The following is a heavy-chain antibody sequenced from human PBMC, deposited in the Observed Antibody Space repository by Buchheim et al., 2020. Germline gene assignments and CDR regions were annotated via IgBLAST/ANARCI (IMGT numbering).Heavy chain of an antibody. CDR1: GFTFSSYS. CDR3: ARDKNYYYDSSGYYYY. J-gene: IGHJ4*02. D-gene: IGHD3-22*01. V-gene: IGHV3-21*01. Sequence: EVQLVESGGGLVKPGGSLRLSCAASGFTFSSYSMNWVRQAPGKGLEWVSSISSSSSYIYYADSVKGRFTISRDNSKNTLYLQMNSLRAEDTAVYYCARDKNYYYDSSGYYYYWGQGTL. CDR2: ISSSSSYI.